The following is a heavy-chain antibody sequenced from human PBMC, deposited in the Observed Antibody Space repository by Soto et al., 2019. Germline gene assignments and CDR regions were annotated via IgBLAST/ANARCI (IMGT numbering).Heavy chain of an antibody. D-gene: IGHD6-13*01. CDR3: AREVLYSSSWPLEGYYYYYMDV. V-gene: IGHV4-34*01. Sequence: SETLSLTCAVYGGSFSGYYWSWIRQPPGKGLEWIGEINHSGSTNYNPSLKSRVTISVDTSKNQFSLKLSSVTAADTAVYYCAREVLYSSSWPLEGYYYYYMDVWGKGTTVTVSS. J-gene: IGHJ6*03. CDR2: INHSGST. CDR1: GGSFSGYY.